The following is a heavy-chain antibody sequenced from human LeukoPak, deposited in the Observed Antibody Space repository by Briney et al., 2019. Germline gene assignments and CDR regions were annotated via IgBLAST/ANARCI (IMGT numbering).Heavy chain of an antibody. Sequence: PSETLSLTCTVSGGSISTYYWSWIRQPPGKGLEWIGYLYYNGRTNYNPSLKSRVTLSLDTSKNQFSLKLSSVTAEDTAVYYCARDSRYSSSPGFFDYWGQGTLVTVSS. CDR3: ARDSRYSSSPGFFDY. D-gene: IGHD6-6*01. CDR2: LYYNGRT. J-gene: IGHJ4*02. CDR1: GGSISTYY. V-gene: IGHV4-59*01.